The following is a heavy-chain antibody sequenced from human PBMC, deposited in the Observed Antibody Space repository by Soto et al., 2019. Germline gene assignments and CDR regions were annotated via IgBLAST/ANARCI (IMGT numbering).Heavy chain of an antibody. Sequence: SQTLSLTCAISGDSVSSNSAAWNWIRQSPSRGLEWLGRTYYRSKWYNDYAVSVKSRITINPDTSKNQFSLQLNSVTPEDTAVYYCARDPGITGIPSYYYGMDVWGQGTTVTVSS. D-gene: IGHD1-20*01. CDR1: GDSVSSNSAA. CDR3: ARDPGITGIPSYYYGMDV. V-gene: IGHV6-1*01. CDR2: TYYRSKWYN. J-gene: IGHJ6*02.